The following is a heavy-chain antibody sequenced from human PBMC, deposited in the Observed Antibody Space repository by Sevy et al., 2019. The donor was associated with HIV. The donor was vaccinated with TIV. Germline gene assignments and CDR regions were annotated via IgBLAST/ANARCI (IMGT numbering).Heavy chain of an antibody. J-gene: IGHJ6*01. CDR2: SDSSGNNI. CDR3: ARFYDFWSGSPPPHYDYALDA. D-gene: IGHD3-3*01. V-gene: IGHV3-11*01. Sequence: GGSLRLSCLASGFKFSDYYMAWIRQVPGKGLEWVSYSDSSGNNICNLDSVEGRFTLSRDNAENSLYLHMNSLTAEDTAVYYCARFYDFWSGSPPPHYDYALDAWGQGTTVTVSS. CDR1: GFKFSDYY.